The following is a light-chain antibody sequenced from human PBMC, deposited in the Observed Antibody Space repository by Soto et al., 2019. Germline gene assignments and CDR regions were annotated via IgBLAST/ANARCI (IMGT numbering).Light chain of an antibody. Sequence: EIVMTQSPATLSVSPGERVTLSCRASQSVSSNFAWYQQKPGQAPRLLIYGASTRATGIPARFSGSGSGTEFTLTISSLQSEDFAVYYCQQYNNWPPYTCGQGTKLEIK. J-gene: IGKJ2*01. V-gene: IGKV3-15*01. CDR1: QSVSSN. CDR3: QQYNNWPPYT. CDR2: GAS.